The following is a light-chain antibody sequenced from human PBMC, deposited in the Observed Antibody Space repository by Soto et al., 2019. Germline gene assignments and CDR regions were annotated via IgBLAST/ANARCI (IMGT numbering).Light chain of an antibody. CDR1: SSDVGVYNY. CDR2: DVS. J-gene: IGLJ1*01. V-gene: IGLV2-11*01. Sequence: QSALTQPRSVSGSPGQSVTISCTGTSSDVGVYNYVSWYQQYPGKAPKIMIYDVSKRPSGVPDRFSGSKSDNTASLTISGLQAEDEADYYCRSYAGSYTVGFGIGTKVTV. CDR3: RSYAGSYTVG.